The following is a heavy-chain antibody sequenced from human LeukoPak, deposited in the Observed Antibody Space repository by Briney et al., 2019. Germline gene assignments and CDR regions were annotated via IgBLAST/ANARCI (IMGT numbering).Heavy chain of an antibody. CDR3: ARHISDVYYYDNSGFYGFDY. CDR1: GGSISSYY. V-gene: IGHV4-59*08. D-gene: IGHD3-22*01. J-gene: IGHJ4*02. Sequence: SGTLSLTCTVSGGSISSYYWSWIRQPPGKGLEWIGYIYYSGNTNYNPSLRSRVTISVDTSKNQFYLRLNSVTAADTGVYFCARHISDVYYYDNSGFYGFDYWGQGTLVTVSS. CDR2: IYYSGNT.